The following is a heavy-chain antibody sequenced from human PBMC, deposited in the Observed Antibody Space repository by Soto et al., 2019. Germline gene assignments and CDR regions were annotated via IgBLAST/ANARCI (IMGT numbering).Heavy chain of an antibody. V-gene: IGHV1-69*13. CDR1: GGTFSSYA. CDR2: IIPIFGTA. J-gene: IGHJ6*02. Sequence: SVKVSCKASGGTFSSYAISWVRQAPGQGLEWMGGIIPIFGTANYAQKFQGRVTITADESTSTAYMELSSLRSEDTAVYYCAGSGYSNYYYYGMDVWGQGTTVTVSS. D-gene: IGHD3-3*01. CDR3: AGSGYSNYYYYGMDV.